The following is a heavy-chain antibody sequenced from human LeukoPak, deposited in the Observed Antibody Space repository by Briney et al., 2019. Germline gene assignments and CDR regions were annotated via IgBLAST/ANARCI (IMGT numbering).Heavy chain of an antibody. V-gene: IGHV4-39*01. Sequence: SETLSLTCTVSGGSIRSSYYYWGWIRQPPGKGLEWIGSIYDSGSTYYNPSLKSRVTISVDTSKNQFSLKLSSVTAADTAVYYCARLERVWGSYRSVHFDYWGQGTLVTVSS. CDR1: GGSIRSSYYY. J-gene: IGHJ4*02. CDR2: IYDSGST. D-gene: IGHD3-16*02. CDR3: ARLERVWGSYRSVHFDY.